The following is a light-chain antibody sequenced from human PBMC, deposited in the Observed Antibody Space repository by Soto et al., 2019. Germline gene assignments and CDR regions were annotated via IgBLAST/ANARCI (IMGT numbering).Light chain of an antibody. V-gene: IGKV1-12*01. CDR3: QQTSACSRT. CDR2: GAS. CDR1: RDIQNS. J-gene: IGKJ1*01. Sequence: DIQMTQSPSSVSASVGDRLAITCRASRDIQNSLDWYPQTQGKAPKLXLRGASSSQRGVRSQFNSGGAGPESTRTISSLKPEDVPTAYCQQTSACSRTFSQGTKVDI.